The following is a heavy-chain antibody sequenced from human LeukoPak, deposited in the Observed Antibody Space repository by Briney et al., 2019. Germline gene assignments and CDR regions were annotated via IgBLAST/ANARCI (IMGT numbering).Heavy chain of an antibody. CDR3: AKGGGGSYIIDY. J-gene: IGHJ4*02. Sequence: GGSLRLSCAASGFTFSSYGMHWVRQAPGKGLEWVANIKQDGSEKYYVDSVKGRFTISRDNAKNSLYLQMNSLRAEDTAVYYCAKGGGGSYIIDYWGQGTLVTVSS. D-gene: IGHD1-26*01. CDR1: GFTFSSYG. CDR2: IKQDGSEK. V-gene: IGHV3-7*01.